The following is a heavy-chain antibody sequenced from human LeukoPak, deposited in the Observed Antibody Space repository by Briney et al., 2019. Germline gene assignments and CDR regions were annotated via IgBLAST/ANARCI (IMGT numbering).Heavy chain of an antibody. J-gene: IGHJ4*02. V-gene: IGHV4-59*11. CDR1: GGAISSHY. D-gene: IGHD6-19*01. CDR2: VYYSGST. Sequence: LETLSLTCTVSGGAISSHYWSWVRQPPGKGLEWIGYVYYSGSTKYNPSLKSRVTISIDTSKNQFSLKLSSVTAADTAFYYCTRGTSGWDLDYWGQGTLVTVSS. CDR3: TRGTSGWDLDY.